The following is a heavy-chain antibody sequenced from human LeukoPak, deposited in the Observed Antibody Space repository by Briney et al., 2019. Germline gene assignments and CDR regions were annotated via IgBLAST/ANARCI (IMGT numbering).Heavy chain of an antibody. D-gene: IGHD4-17*01. CDR1: GFTFRTYA. Sequence: GGSLRLSCAASGFTFRTYAMNWVRQAPGKGLEWVAVISDDGSNEYYAESVKGQFTISRDNSKNTLYLQMNSLRAEDTAVYYCARAFSTTAFDYWGQGTLVTVSS. CDR2: ISDDGSNE. V-gene: IGHV3-30*04. J-gene: IGHJ4*02. CDR3: ARAFSTTAFDY.